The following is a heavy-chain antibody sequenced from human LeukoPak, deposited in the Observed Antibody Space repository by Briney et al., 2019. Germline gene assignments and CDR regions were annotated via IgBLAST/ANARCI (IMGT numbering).Heavy chain of an antibody. CDR1: GGSFSGYY. V-gene: IGHV4-34*01. CDR3: ARVLDLRFHFDP. D-gene: IGHD3/OR15-3a*01. Sequence: PSETLSLTCAVYGGSFSGYYWSWIRLPPGKGLEWIGEINHSGSTNYNPSLKSRVTISVDTSKNQFSLKLSSVTAADTAVYYCARVLDLRFHFDPWGQGTLVTVSS. J-gene: IGHJ5*02. CDR2: INHSGST.